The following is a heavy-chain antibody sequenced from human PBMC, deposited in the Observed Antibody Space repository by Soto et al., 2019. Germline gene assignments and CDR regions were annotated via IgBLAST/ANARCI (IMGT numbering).Heavy chain of an antibody. J-gene: IGHJ3*02. CDR2: IYYSGST. CDR1: GGSVSSGSYY. CDR3: ARDRPIYCSSTSCPDAFDI. Sequence: SETLSLTCTVSGGSVSSGSYYWSWIRQPPGKGLEWIGYIYYSGSTNYNPSLKSRVTISVDTSKNQFSLKLSSVTAADTAVYYCARDRPIYCSSTSCPDAFDIWGQGTMVTVSS. D-gene: IGHD2-2*01. V-gene: IGHV4-61*01.